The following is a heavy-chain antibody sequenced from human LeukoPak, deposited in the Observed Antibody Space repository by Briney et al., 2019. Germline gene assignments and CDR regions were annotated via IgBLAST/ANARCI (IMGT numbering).Heavy chain of an antibody. J-gene: IGHJ2*01. CDR1: GFTFSSYS. Sequence: GGSLRLSCAASGFTFSSYSMNWVRQAPGKGLEWVSYISSSSSTIYYADSVKGRFTISRDNAKNSLYLQMNSLRDEDTAVYYCARDPSITIIVVVITRYWYFDLWGRGTLVTVSS. CDR2: ISSSSSTI. CDR3: ARDPSITIIVVVITRYWYFDL. V-gene: IGHV3-48*02. D-gene: IGHD3-22*01.